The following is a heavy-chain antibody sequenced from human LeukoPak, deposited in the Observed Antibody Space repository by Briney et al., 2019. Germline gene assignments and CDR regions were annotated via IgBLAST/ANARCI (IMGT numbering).Heavy chain of an antibody. Sequence: GGSVHMTCKASGYTFTSYGISWVRQAPGQGLEWMGWISAYNGNTNYPQKHQGRFTMTTDTSTSTDYMELRSLRCDDTAVFYCARGLGNYPEIPLDYWGQGTVVTVSS. CDR3: ARGLGNYPEIPLDY. D-gene: IGHD3-16*02. CDR2: ISAYNGNT. J-gene: IGHJ4*02. V-gene: IGHV1-18*01. CDR1: GYTFTSYG.